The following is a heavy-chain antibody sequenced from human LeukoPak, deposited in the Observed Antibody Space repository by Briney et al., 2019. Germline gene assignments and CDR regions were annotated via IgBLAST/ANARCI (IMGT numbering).Heavy chain of an antibody. D-gene: IGHD6-19*01. J-gene: IGHJ4*02. CDR2: IKQDGSEK. V-gene: IGHV3-7*01. CDR1: GFTLSSCW. Sequence: GGSLRLSCAASGFTLSSCWMSCVRPAPGKGLEWVARIKQDGSEKYYVDSVKGRFTISRDNAKNSLYLQMNSLRAEDTAVYYCATRSGWYLRSFDYWGQGTLVTVSS. CDR3: ATRSGWYLRSFDY.